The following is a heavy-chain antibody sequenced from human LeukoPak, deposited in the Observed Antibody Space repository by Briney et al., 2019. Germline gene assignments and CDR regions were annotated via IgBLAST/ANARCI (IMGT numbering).Heavy chain of an antibody. Sequence: SETLSLTCTVSGGSISSSSYYWGWIRQPPGKGLEWIGSIYYSGSTYYNPSLKSRVTISVDTSKNQFSLKLSSVTAADTAVYYCAGDPRDGYAFDYWGQGTLVTVSS. CDR3: AGDPRDGYAFDY. CDR1: GGSISSSSYY. V-gene: IGHV4-39*07. D-gene: IGHD5-24*01. J-gene: IGHJ4*02. CDR2: IYYSGST.